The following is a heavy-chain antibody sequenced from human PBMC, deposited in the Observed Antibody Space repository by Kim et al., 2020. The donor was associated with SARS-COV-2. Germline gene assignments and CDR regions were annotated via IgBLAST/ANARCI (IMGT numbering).Heavy chain of an antibody. D-gene: IGHD5-12*01. CDR2: ISGSGGST. CDR1: GFTFSSYA. J-gene: IGHJ4*02. CDR3: AKDLKAHTRWLQFGY. V-gene: IGHV3-23*01. Sequence: GGSLRLSCAASGFTFSSYAMSWVRQAPGKGLEWVSAISGSGGSTYYADSVKGRFTISRDNSKNTLYLQMNSLRAEDTAVYYCAKDLKAHTRWLQFGYWGQGTLVTVSS.